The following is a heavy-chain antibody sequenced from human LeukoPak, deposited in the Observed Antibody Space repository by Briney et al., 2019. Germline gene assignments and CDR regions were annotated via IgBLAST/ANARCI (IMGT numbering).Heavy chain of an antibody. CDR2: IRNDGSNE. Sequence: GGSLRLSCAASGFAFSTYGMHWVRQAPGKGLDWVAFIRNDGSNENYADSAKGRFTISRDNSKNTLYLHMNSLRAEDTAVYYCAKDQYRSSWYYFDYWGQGTLVTVSS. V-gene: IGHV3-30*02. J-gene: IGHJ4*02. CDR3: AKDQYRSSWYYFDY. D-gene: IGHD6-13*01. CDR1: GFAFSTYG.